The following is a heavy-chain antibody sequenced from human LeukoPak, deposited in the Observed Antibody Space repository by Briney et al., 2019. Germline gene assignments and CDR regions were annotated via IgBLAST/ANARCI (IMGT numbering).Heavy chain of an antibody. CDR1: GLTFSSYG. CDR3: AIGTMVRGVITDIDY. D-gene: IGHD3-10*01. Sequence: PGGSLRLSCAASGLTFSSYGMTWVRQAPGKGLEWVSAISGSGGSTYYADSMKGRFTISRDNSKNTLFLQMNSLRAEDTAVYYCAIGTMVRGVITDIDYWGQGTLVTVSS. CDR2: ISGSGGST. V-gene: IGHV3-23*01. J-gene: IGHJ4*02.